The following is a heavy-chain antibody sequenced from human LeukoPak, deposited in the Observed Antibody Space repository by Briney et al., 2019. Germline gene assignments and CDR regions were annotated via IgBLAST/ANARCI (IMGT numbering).Heavy chain of an antibody. CDR3: ARLGIGSPGYAFDI. J-gene: IGHJ3*02. CDR1: GGSFSGYY. CDR2: INHSGST. D-gene: IGHD6-13*01. Sequence: SETLSLTCAVYGGSFSGYYWSWIRQPPGKGLGWIGEINHSGSTNYNPSLKSRVTISVDTSKNQFSLKLSSVTAADTAVYYCARLGIGSPGYAFDIWGQGTMVTVSS. V-gene: IGHV4-34*01.